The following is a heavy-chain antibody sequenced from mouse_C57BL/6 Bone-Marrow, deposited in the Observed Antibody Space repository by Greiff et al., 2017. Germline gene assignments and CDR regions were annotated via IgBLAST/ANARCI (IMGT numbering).Heavy chain of an antibody. CDR3: TRTDSSGYDFDY. CDR1: GYTFTDYC. V-gene: IGHV1-77*01. J-gene: IGHJ2*01. D-gene: IGHD3-2*02. Sequence: QVQLQQSGAELVKPGASVKISCKASGYTFTDYCINWVKQRPGQGLEWIGKIGPGSGSTYYNEKFKGKATLTADTSSSTAYMQLSSLTSEASAVYFCTRTDSSGYDFDYWGQGTTLTVSS. CDR2: IGPGSGST.